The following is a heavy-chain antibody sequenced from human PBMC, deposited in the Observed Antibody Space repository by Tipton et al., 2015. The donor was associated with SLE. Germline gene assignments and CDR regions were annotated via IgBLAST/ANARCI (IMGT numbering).Heavy chain of an antibody. V-gene: IGHV3-9*01. CDR3: AKDFASSVDEAGDI. J-gene: IGHJ3*02. Sequence: VQLVQSGGGLVQPGRSLRLSCAASGFTFDDYAMHWVRQAPGKGLEWVSGISWNSGSIGYADSVKGRFTISRDNAKNSLYLQMNSLRAEDTALYYCAKDFASSVDEAGDIWGQGKMVTVSS. CDR2: ISWNSGSI. CDR1: GFTFDDYA. D-gene: IGHD2-21*01.